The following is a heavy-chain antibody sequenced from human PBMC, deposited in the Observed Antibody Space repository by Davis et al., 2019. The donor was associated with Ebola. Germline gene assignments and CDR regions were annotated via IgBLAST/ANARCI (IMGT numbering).Heavy chain of an antibody. D-gene: IGHD6-13*01. CDR3: ARDGYSSSWYGPYYYYYYYMDV. CDR2: ISYDGSNK. Sequence: GESLKISCAASGFTFSSYAMHWVRQAPGKGLEWVAVISYDGSNKYYADSVKGRFTISRDNSKNTLYLQMNSLRAEDTAVYYCARDGYSSSWYGPYYYYYYYMDVWGKGTTVTVSS. CDR1: GFTFSSYA. V-gene: IGHV3-30-3*01. J-gene: IGHJ6*03.